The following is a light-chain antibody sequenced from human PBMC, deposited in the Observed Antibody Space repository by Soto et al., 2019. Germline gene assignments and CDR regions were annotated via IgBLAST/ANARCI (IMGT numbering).Light chain of an antibody. CDR3: CSYAGTRSPLV. V-gene: IGLV2-23*02. CDR2: EVN. CDR1: STNVGSDDL. J-gene: IGLJ2*01. Sequence: QSALTQPASVSGSPGQTITISCIGTSTNVGSDDLVYWYQQHPGTAPKLMIFEVNNRPSGVTNRFSASKSGTTASLTISGLQAEDEADYYCCSYAGTRSPLVFGGGTKLTVL.